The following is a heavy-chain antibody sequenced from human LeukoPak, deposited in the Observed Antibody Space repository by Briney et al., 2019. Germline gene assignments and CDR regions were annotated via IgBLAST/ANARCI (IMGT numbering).Heavy chain of an antibody. D-gene: IGHD6-19*01. V-gene: IGHV3-7*01. CDR2: IKQDGSEK. CDR3: ARDPPPPYSSDYGMDV. CDR1: GFTFSSYG. Sequence: PGRSLRLSCAASGFTFSSYGMHWVRQAPGKGLEWVANIKQDGSEKYYVDSVKGRFTISRDNAKNSLYLQMNSLRAEDTAVYYCARDPPPPYSSDYGMDVWGQGTTVTVSS. J-gene: IGHJ6*02.